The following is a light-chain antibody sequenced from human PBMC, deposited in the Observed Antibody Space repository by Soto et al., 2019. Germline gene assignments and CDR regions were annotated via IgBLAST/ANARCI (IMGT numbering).Light chain of an antibody. V-gene: IGKV3-20*01. CDR2: GAS. Sequence: EIVLTQSPGTLSLSPGERATLSCRASQSVSSTYLAWYQQKPGQTPRRLIYGASTRATGIPDRFSGSGSGTDFTLTISRLEPEDFAVYYGQQYGSSPFTFGGGTKVQIK. J-gene: IGKJ4*01. CDR1: QSVSSTY. CDR3: QQYGSSPFT.